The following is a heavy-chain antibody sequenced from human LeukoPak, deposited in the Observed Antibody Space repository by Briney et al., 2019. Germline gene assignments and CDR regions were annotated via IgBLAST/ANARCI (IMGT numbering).Heavy chain of an antibody. V-gene: IGHV3-9*01. CDR1: GFTFDDYA. CDR3: AKATNTYYYDSSGYYPYYYYYGMDV. CDR2: ISWNRGSI. J-gene: IGHJ6*02. D-gene: IGHD3-22*01. Sequence: GRSLRLSCAASGFTFDDYAMHWVRQAPGKGLEWVSGISWNRGSIGYADSVKGRFTISRDNAKNALYLQMNSLRAEDTALYYCAKATNTYYYDSSGYYPYYYYYGMDVWGQGTTVTVSS.